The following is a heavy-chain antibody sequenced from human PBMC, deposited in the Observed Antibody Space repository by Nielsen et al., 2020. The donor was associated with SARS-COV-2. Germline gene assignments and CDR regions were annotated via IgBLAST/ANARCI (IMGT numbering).Heavy chain of an antibody. Sequence: ASVKVSCKGSGYTFISYGVSWVRQAPGQGLEWVGWISPYTGDTKYIQKPQGRVTLTTDTSSSTAYMEVRGLRSDDTAVYYCTRSGSHSDFDYWGQGTLVTVSS. CDR2: ISPYTGDT. V-gene: IGHV1-18*01. D-gene: IGHD3-10*01. J-gene: IGHJ4*02. CDR1: GYTFISYG. CDR3: TRSGSHSDFDY.